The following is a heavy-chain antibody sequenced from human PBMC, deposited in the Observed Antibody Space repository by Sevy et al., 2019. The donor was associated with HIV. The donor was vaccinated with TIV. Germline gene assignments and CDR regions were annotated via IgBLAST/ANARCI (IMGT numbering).Heavy chain of an antibody. V-gene: IGHV3-7*01. CDR3: ARTGSYAHTYYYYYAMDV. J-gene: IGHJ6*02. Sequence: GGSLRLSCAASAFTFSSYWMTWVRQAPGKGLEWVANINQDGSEENYVHSVKGRFTIFRDNAKNSLFLQMNSLRAEDTAVYYCARTGSYAHTYYYYYAMDVWGPGTTVTVSS. CDR2: INQDGSEE. CDR1: AFTFSSYW. D-gene: IGHD3-16*01.